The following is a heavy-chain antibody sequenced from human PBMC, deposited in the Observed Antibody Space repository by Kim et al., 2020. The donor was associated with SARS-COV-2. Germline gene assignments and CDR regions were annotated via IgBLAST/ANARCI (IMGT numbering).Heavy chain of an antibody. Sequence: GGSLRLSCAASGFTFSSYWMHWVRQAPGKGLVWVSRINSDGSSTSYADSVKGRFTISRDNAKNTLYLQMNSLRAEDTAVYYCARPSSSGSYPEGDAFDIWGQGTMVTVSS. D-gene: IGHD3-10*01. CDR1: GFTFSSYW. CDR3: ARPSSSGSYPEGDAFDI. CDR2: INSDGSST. J-gene: IGHJ3*02. V-gene: IGHV3-74*01.